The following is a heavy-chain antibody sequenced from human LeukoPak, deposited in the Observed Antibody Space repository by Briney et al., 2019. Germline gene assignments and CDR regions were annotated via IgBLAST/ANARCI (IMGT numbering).Heavy chain of an antibody. CDR3: AKYRYSYGDLDY. V-gene: IGHV3-23*01. CDR1: GFTFSSCA. J-gene: IGHJ4*02. Sequence: AGGSLRLSCAASGFTFSSCAMSWVRQAPGKGLEWVSAISGSGGGTYYADSVKGRFTISRDNSKNTLYPQMNSLRAEDTAVYYCAKYRYSYGDLDYWGQGTLVTVSS. CDR2: ISGSGGGT. D-gene: IGHD5-18*01.